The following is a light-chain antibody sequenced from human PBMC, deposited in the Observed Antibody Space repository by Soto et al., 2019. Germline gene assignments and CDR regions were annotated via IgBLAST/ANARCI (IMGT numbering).Light chain of an antibody. J-gene: IGLJ2*01. Sequence: QSALTQPRSVSGSPGQSVTISCTGTSSDVGSYDYVSWYQQVPGTAPKLLISENYERPSGIPDRFSGSKSGTSATLGITGLQTGDEADYYCGTWDDSLGVVVFGGGTKLTVL. CDR3: GTWDDSLGVVV. V-gene: IGLV1-51*01. CDR1: SSDVGSYDY. CDR2: ENY.